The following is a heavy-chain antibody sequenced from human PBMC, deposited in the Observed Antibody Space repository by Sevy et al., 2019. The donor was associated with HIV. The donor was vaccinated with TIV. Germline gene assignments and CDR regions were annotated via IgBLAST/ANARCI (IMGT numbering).Heavy chain of an antibody. J-gene: IGHJ4*02. CDR2: ISHDGNYK. Sequence: GGSLRLSCAASGFTFSNHDMHWVRQAPGKGLEWVAVISHDGNYKNYADSVKVRFTISRDDFKNTLYLQMSSLRPEDTAVYFCARLFSCGGDCYYLDYWGLGALVTVSS. V-gene: IGHV3-30-3*01. CDR3: ARLFSCGGDCYYLDY. CDR1: GFTFSNHD. D-gene: IGHD2-21*02.